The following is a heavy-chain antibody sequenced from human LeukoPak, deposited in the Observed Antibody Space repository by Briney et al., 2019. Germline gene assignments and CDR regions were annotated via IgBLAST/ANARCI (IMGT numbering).Heavy chain of an antibody. D-gene: IGHD6-25*01. CDR3: AIGGKRLPHIRNWFDP. CDR2: ISSSSSYI. V-gene: IGHV3-21*01. J-gene: IGHJ5*02. CDR1: GFTFSSYS. Sequence: GGSLRLSCAASGFTFSSYSINWVRQAPGKGLEWVSSISSSSSYIYYADSVKGRFTISRDNANNSLYLQMNSLRVEDTAVYYCAIGGKRLPHIRNWFDPWGQGTLVTVSS.